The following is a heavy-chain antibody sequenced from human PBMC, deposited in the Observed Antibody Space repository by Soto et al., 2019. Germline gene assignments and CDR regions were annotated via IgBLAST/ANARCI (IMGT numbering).Heavy chain of an antibody. Sequence: QVHLVESGGGVVQPGRSLRLSCAASGFSFSTYGMHWVRQAPGKGLEWVAFISNDGSNKYYADSVKGRFTISRDNSKNTLYLQMNSLRAEDTAVYYCTKRFCNSSAFDYCSPGTLVTFSS. D-gene: IGHD2-15*01. V-gene: IGHV3-30*18. CDR3: TKRFCNSSAFDY. CDR2: ISNDGSNK. J-gene: IGHJ4*02. CDR1: GFSFSTYG.